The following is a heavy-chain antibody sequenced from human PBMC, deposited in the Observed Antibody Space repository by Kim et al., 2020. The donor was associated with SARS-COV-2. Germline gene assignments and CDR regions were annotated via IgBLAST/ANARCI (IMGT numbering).Heavy chain of an antibody. V-gene: IGHV4-39*01. Sequence: YNPSLKSGVTITVDTSKNQFSLKLSSVTAADTAVYYCARSMVRGVDAFDIWGQGTMVTVSS. CDR3: ARSMVRGVDAFDI. D-gene: IGHD3-10*01. J-gene: IGHJ3*02.